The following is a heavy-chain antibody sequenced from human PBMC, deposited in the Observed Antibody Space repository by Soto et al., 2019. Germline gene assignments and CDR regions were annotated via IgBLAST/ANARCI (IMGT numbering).Heavy chain of an antibody. D-gene: IGHD5-12*01. CDR2: INPNGGVT. V-gene: IGHV1-2*04. Sequence: QVQLVQSGAEVRKPGASVTVSCRSSGDSFNDYYIHWVRQAPGQGFEWMGWINPNGGVTKYAQKFQGWVSMTRDTSIRTVYMQLSRLRSDDTAVYYCAQESGGATATLDYYYFYMDVWGTGTTVTVSS. CDR1: GDSFNDYY. J-gene: IGHJ6*03. CDR3: AQESGGATATLDYYYFYMDV.